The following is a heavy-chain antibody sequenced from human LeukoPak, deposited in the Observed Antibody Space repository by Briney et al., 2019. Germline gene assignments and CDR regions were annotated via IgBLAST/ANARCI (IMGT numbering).Heavy chain of an antibody. Sequence: PGGSLRLSCAASAVTFRTYSMNWVRQTPGKGLEWVSSISPSGTYIYYADSVKGRFTISRDNAKNSVYLQINSLRAEDTAVYYCTRDLDLYNDAFDVWGQGTRVIVSS. CDR1: AVTFRTYS. CDR2: ISPSGTYI. J-gene: IGHJ3*01. CDR3: TRDLDLYNDAFDV. V-gene: IGHV3-21*01. D-gene: IGHD1-14*01.